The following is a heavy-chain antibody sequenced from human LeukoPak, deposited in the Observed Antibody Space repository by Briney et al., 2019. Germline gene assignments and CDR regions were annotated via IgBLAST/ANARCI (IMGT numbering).Heavy chain of an antibody. V-gene: IGHV4-59*01. CDR1: GGSISSYY. D-gene: IGHD6-19*01. CDR3: ARDSAVAGLFDY. CDR2: IYYSGST. J-gene: IGHJ4*02. Sequence: SETLSLTCTVSGGSISSYYWSWIRQPPGKGLEWIGYIYYSGSTNYNPSFKSRVTISVDTSKNQFSLKLSSVTAADTAVYYCARDSAVAGLFDYWGQGTLVTVSS.